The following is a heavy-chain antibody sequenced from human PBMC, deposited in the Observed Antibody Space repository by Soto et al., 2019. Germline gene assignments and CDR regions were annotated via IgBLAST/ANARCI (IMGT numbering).Heavy chain of an antibody. J-gene: IGHJ6*02. CDR3: ARALPLMVRGALKDV. CDR1: GYTFTSYG. D-gene: IGHD3-10*01. Sequence: QVQLVQSGAEVKKPGASVKVSCKASGYTFTSYGISWVRQAPGQGLEWMGWISAYNGNTNYAQKLQGRVTMTTDTSTSTAYRELRSLRSDDTAVYYCARALPLMVRGALKDVWGQGTTVTVSS. CDR2: ISAYNGNT. V-gene: IGHV1-18*01.